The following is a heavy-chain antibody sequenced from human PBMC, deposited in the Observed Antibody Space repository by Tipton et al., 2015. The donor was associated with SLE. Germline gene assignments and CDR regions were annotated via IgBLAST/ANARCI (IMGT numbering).Heavy chain of an antibody. V-gene: IGHV3-74*01. CDR3: TRGIDPGSSRISDY. CDR2: NNQDGAIR. CDR1: GFHFGAYW. Sequence: SLRLSCVASGFHFGAYWMHWVRQAPGKGLVWIFRNNQDGAIRSDEDSVQGRFIISRGNSKSTLYLQMNNVRVEDTALYYCTRGIDPGSSRISDYWGQGTMVSVSS. J-gene: IGHJ4*02. D-gene: IGHD2-15*01.